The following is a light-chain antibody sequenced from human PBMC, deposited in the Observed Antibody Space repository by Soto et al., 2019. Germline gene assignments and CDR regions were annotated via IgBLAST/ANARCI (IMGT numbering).Light chain of an antibody. CDR3: EQYGSSPRT. J-gene: IGKJ1*01. Sequence: EIVLTQSPGTLSLSPGERATLSCRASQSVSSNYFAWYQQKPGQAPRLLIYGVSSRPTGIPDRFSGSGSGTGFTLTISRLEPEDFAVYYCEQYGSSPRTFGQGTKVDIK. CDR1: QSVSSNY. CDR2: GVS. V-gene: IGKV3-20*01.